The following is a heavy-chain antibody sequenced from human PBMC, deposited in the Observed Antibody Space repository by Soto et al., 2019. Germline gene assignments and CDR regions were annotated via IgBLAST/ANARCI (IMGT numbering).Heavy chain of an antibody. V-gene: IGHV1-18*01. J-gene: IGHJ5*02. CDR2: ISAYNGNT. CDR1: GYTFTSYG. D-gene: IGHD1-7*01. CDR3: ARVWITGTTVSWFDP. Sequence: ASVKVSCKASGYTFTSYGISWVRQAPGQGLEWMGWISAYNGNTNYAQKLQGRVTMTADTSTSTAYMELRSLRSDDTAVYYCARVWITGTTVSWFDPWGQGTLVTVSS.